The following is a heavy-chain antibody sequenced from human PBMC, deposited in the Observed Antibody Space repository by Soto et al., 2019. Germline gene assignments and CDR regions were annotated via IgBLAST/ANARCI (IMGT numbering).Heavy chain of an antibody. D-gene: IGHD1-7*01. Sequence: PGGSLRLSCVASGFTFSNFAMAWVRQAPGEGLEWVAFISSDGGKAYYADSMKGRFTISRDNSKNTLDLQMNSLKPEDTAVYYCARDWAWNYDYWGQGTLVTVSS. V-gene: IGHV3-30-3*01. CDR3: ARDWAWNYDY. CDR2: ISSDGGKA. CDR1: GFTFSNFA. J-gene: IGHJ4*02.